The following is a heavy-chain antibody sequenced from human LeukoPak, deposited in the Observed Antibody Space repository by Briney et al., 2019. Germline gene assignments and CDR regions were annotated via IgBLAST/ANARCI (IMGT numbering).Heavy chain of an antibody. J-gene: IGHJ4*02. V-gene: IGHV4-59*08. D-gene: IGHD3-22*01. CDR3: ARGGYDSSGYYWVSVDY. Sequence: PSETLSLTCTVSGGSISSYYWSWIRQPPGKGLEWIGYIYYSGSTNYNPSLNSRVTISVDTSKNQFSLKLSSVTAADTAVYYCARGGYDSSGYYWVSVDYWGQGTLVTVSS. CDR2: IYYSGST. CDR1: GGSISSYY.